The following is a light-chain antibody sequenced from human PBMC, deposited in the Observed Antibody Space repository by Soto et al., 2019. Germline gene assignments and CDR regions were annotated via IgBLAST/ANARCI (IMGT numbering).Light chain of an antibody. CDR3: QQSYSAPWA. CDR1: LGIGNY. V-gene: IGKV1-39*01. Sequence: DMQMTHSPSSLSASVGHRVTITCRASLGIGNYLSWYQQKPGKAPKLLIYAASSLQSGVPSRFSGSGSGTDFTLTISSLQPEDFATYFCQQSYSAPWAFGQGTKVDIK. J-gene: IGKJ1*01. CDR2: AAS.